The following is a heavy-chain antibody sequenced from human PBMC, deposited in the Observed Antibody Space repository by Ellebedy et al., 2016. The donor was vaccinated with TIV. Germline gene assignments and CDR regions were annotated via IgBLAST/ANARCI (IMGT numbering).Heavy chain of an antibody. D-gene: IGHD5-24*01. J-gene: IGHJ4*02. CDR2: ISGYNGQV. CDR3: ARDFSGAMATTYYFDN. Sequence: ASVKVSCKASGYSFNSYTITWVRQAPGQGLEWMGWISGYNGQVKYAQKFQGRVTMTIDTSTTTAYMELRSLRSDDTAVYYCARDFSGAMATTYYFDNWGQGTQVTVSS. V-gene: IGHV1-18*01. CDR1: GYSFNSYT.